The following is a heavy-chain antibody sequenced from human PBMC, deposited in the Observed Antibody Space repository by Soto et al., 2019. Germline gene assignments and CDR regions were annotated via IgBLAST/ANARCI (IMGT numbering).Heavy chain of an antibody. D-gene: IGHD2-15*01. J-gene: IGHJ4*02. CDR3: AKRRGAGGHFDY. CDR2: VSIGGST. CDR1: GFTFSSYA. V-gene: IGHV3-23*01. Sequence: GGSLRLSCAASGFTFSSYAMGWVRQGPGKGLEWVAVVSIGGSTHYADSVRGRFTISRDNSKNTPSLQMNSLTAEDTAVYFCAKRRGAGGHFDYWGQGALVTVSS.